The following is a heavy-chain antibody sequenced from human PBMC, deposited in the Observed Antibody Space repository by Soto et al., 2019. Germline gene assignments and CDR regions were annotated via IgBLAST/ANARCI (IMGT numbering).Heavy chain of an antibody. Sequence: PGESLKISCKGSGYSFAGYWIGWVRQMPGKGLDWMGVIYPGDSDTRYRPSLLGQVTISADKSISTAYLQWSSLKASDTAIYYCARAIEMATIGWFDPWGQGTLVTVSS. V-gene: IGHV5-51*01. CDR2: IYPGDSDT. J-gene: IGHJ5*02. CDR3: ARAIEMATIGWFDP. D-gene: IGHD5-12*01. CDR1: GYSFAGYW.